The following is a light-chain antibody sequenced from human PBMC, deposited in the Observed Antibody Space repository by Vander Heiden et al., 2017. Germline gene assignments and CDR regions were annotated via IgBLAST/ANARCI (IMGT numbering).Light chain of an antibody. CDR2: RNN. J-gene: IGLJ3*02. CDR3: AAWDDSLSGSWV. V-gene: IGLV1-47*01. CDR1: SSNIGSNY. Sequence: SVLTQPPSASGPPGQRVPISCSGSSSNIGSNYVYWYQQLPGTAPKLLIYRNNQRPSGVPDRFSGSKSGTSASLAISGLRSEDEADYYCAAWDDSLSGSWVFGGGTKLTVL.